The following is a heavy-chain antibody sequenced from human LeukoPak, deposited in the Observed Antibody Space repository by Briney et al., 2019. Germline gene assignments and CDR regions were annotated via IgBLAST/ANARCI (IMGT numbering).Heavy chain of an antibody. CDR1: GFTFSSYA. V-gene: IGHV3-30*04. CDR3: AKTAIVVADLGWFDP. D-gene: IGHD2-21*01. CDR2: ISYDGSNK. Sequence: GGSLRLSCAASGFTFSSYAMHWVRQAPGKGLEWVAVISYDGSNKYYADSVKGRFTISRDNSKNTLYLQMNSLRAEDTAVYYCAKTAIVVADLGWFDPWGQGTLVTVSS. J-gene: IGHJ5*02.